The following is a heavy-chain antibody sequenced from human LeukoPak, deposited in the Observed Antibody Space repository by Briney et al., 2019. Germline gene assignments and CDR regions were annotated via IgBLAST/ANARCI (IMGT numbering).Heavy chain of an antibody. Sequence: ASVKVSCKVSGYTFTSYAMNWVRQAPGQGLEWMGWINTNTGNPTYAQGFTGRFVFSLDTSVSTAYLQISSLKAEDTAVYYCARLGSPYSSSLNWFDPWGQGTLVTVSS. CDR3: ARLGSPYSSSLNWFDP. V-gene: IGHV7-4-1*02. J-gene: IGHJ5*02. D-gene: IGHD6-13*01. CDR1: GYTFTSYA. CDR2: INTNTGNP.